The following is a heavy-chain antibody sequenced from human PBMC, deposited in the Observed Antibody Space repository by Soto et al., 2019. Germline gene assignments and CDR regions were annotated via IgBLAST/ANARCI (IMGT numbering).Heavy chain of an antibody. CDR2: IKSKSDGETA. J-gene: IGHJ4*02. CDR1: GLTFSNVW. CDR3: AITAMSSRDSSTSYDY. D-gene: IGHD5-18*01. Sequence: EVQLVESGGGSVKPGGSLRLSCAASGLTFSNVWMTWVRQAPGKGLDWVGRIKSKSDGETADVAAPVKARFTISRDDSKNTVFLEMNSLKSEDTALYYCAITAMSSRDSSTSYDYWGRGTQVTVSS. V-gene: IGHV3-15*01.